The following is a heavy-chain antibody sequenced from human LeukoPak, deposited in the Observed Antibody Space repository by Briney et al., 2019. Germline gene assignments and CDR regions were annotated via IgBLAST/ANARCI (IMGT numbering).Heavy chain of an antibody. D-gene: IGHD5-12*01. V-gene: IGHV4-4*07. CDR1: GGSISSYY. CDR3: ARDLGYGGYEWANGYDY. Sequence: SETLSLTCTVSGGSISSYYWSWIRQPAGKGLEWIGRIYASGSTKYNPSLKSRVTMSVDTSKNQFSLKLNSVTAADTAVYYCARDLGYGGYEWANGYDYWGQGTLVTVSS. J-gene: IGHJ4*02. CDR2: IYASGST.